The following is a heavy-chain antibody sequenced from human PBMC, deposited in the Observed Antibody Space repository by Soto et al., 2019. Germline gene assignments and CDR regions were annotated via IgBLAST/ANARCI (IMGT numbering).Heavy chain of an antibody. CDR3: TIYSFITLLLVRFDY. V-gene: IGHV3-15*07. D-gene: IGHD2-15*01. CDR2: IKSKIDGGTT. CDR1: GFTFTKAW. J-gene: IGHJ4*03. Sequence: GGSLRLSCAASGFTFTKAWINWVRQAPGTGLEWVGRIKSKIDGGTTDFAAPVKGRFAISRDDSKNMVYLQMTSLKPEDTAIYYFTIYSFITLLLVRFDYWCNGILVTGFS.